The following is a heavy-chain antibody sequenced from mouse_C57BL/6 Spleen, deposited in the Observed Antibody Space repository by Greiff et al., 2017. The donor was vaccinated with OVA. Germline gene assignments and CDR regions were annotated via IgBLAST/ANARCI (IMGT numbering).Heavy chain of an antibody. J-gene: IGHJ4*01. CDR2: IRNKANGYTT. V-gene: IGHV7-3*01. CDR1: GFTFTDYY. Sequence: EVQGVESGGGLVQPGGSLSLSCAASGFTFTDYYMSWVRQPPGKALEWLGFIRNKANGYTTEYSASVKGRYTISRDNSQSILDLQMNALRAEDSATYYCARFHYYGSSYYAMDYWGQGTSVTVSS. D-gene: IGHD1-1*01. CDR3: ARFHYYGSSYYAMDY.